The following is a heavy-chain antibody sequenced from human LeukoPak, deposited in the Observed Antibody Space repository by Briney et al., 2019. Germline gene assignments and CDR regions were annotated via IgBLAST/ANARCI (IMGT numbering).Heavy chain of an antibody. J-gene: IGHJ4*02. D-gene: IGHD6-19*01. V-gene: IGHV3-23*01. CDR3: AKNKLRGWYGSYYFDY. Sequence: PGVSLRLSCAASGFTFSSYAMSWVRQAPGKGLEWVSVISGSGGSTYYADSVKGRFTISRDNSENTLYLQMNSLRAEDTAVYYCAKNKLRGWYGSYYFDYWGQGTLVTVSS. CDR2: ISGSGGST. CDR1: GFTFSSYA.